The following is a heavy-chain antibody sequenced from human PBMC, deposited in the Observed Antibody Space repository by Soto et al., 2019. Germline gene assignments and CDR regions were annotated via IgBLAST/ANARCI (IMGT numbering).Heavy chain of an antibody. D-gene: IGHD3-22*01. Sequence: PGGSLRLSCAASGFTVSSNYMSWVRQAPGKGLEWVSVIYSVGSTYYADSVKGRFTISRDNSKNTLYLQMNSLRAEDTAVYYCARSAWDSSAYSPYYFDYWGQGTLVTVSS. CDR3: ARSAWDSSAYSPYYFDY. J-gene: IGHJ4*02. V-gene: IGHV3-53*01. CDR1: GFTVSSNY. CDR2: IYSVGST.